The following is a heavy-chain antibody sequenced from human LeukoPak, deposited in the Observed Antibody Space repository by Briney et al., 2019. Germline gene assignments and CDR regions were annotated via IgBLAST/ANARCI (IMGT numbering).Heavy chain of an antibody. CDR3: AITGTTNWFDP. CDR1: GFTFSSYS. J-gene: IGHJ5*02. V-gene: IGHV3-21*01. Sequence: PGGSPRLSCAASGFTFSSYSMNWVRQAPGKGLEWVSSISSSSSYIYYADSVKGRFTISRDNAKNSLYLQMNSLRAEDTAVYYCAITGTTNWFDPWGQGTLVTVSS. CDR2: ISSSSSYI. D-gene: IGHD1-7*01.